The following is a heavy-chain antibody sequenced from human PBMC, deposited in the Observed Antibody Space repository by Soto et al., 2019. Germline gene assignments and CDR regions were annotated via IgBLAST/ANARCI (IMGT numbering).Heavy chain of an antibody. V-gene: IGHV3-13*04. Sequence: EVQLVESGGGLVQPGGSLRLSCAASGFTFSTYDMHWVRQLTGKGLEWVSGIGTAGDTYYPDSVKGRFTISRENAKNSLYLQMNSLRAGDTAVYYCVRTSNGQRAGDYYGMDVWGQGTTVTVSS. CDR1: GFTFSTYD. CDR2: IGTAGDT. J-gene: IGHJ6*02. CDR3: VRTSNGQRAGDYYGMDV. D-gene: IGHD4-4*01.